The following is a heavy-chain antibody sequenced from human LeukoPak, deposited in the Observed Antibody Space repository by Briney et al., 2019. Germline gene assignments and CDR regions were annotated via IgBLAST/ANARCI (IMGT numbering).Heavy chain of an antibody. CDR1: GYSFTTNW. V-gene: IGHV5-51*01. D-gene: IGHD3-22*01. CDR2: IYPGDSDT. J-gene: IGHJ4*02. Sequence: GESLKISCKGSGYSFTTNWIGWVRQMPGKGLEWMGIIYPGDSDTRYSPSFQGQVTISVDKSISTAYLQWSSLKASDTAMYYCARRSYDSSVYYRYMYYFDYWGQGTRVTVSS. CDR3: ARRSYDSSVYYRYMYYFDY.